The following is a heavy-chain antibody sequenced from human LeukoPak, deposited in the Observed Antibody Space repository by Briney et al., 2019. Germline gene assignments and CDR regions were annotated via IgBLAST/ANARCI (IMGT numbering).Heavy chain of an antibody. CDR1: GGSIRSSYYY. J-gene: IGHJ5*02. Sequence: SETLSLTCTVSGGSIRSSYYYWGWIRQPPGKGLEWIGSIYDSGSTYYNPSLKSRVTISVDTSKNQFSLKLSPVTAADTAEYYCARSHYYDSSGSQNNWFDPWGQGNLVTVSS. D-gene: IGHD3-22*01. CDR3: ARSHYYDSSGSQNNWFDP. V-gene: IGHV4-39*01. CDR2: IYDSGST.